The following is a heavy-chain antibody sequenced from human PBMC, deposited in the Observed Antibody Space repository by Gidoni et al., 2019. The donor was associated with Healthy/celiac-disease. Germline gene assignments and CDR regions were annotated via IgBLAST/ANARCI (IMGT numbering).Heavy chain of an antibody. CDR1: GFTFSNAW. Sequence: EVQLVESGGGLVKPGGSLRLSCAASGFTFSNAWMSWVRQAPGKGLEWGGRIKSKTDGGTTDYAAPVKGRFTISRDDSKNTLYLQMNSLKTEDTAVYYCTGSGSYGAFDIWGQGTMVTVSS. J-gene: IGHJ3*02. D-gene: IGHD1-26*01. CDR2: IKSKTDGGTT. CDR3: TGSGSYGAFDI. V-gene: IGHV3-15*01.